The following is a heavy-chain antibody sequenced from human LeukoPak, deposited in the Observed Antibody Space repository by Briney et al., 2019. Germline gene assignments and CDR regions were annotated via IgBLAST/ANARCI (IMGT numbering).Heavy chain of an antibody. CDR3: ASPRGFSYGYFDY. V-gene: IGHV4-39*01. J-gene: IGHJ4*02. CDR1: GVSISSSSAY. CDR2: IYYRKNT. Sequence: SETLSLTCTVSGVSISSSSAYWGWIRQPPGKGLEWIGSIYYRKNTYYNPSLKSRVTISADTSKNQFSLTLGSVSATDTAVYYCASPRGFSYGYFDYWGQGTLVTVSS. D-gene: IGHD5-18*01.